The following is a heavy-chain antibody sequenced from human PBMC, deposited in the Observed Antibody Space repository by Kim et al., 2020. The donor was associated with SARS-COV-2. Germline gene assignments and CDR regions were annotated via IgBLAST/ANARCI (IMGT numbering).Heavy chain of an antibody. J-gene: IGHJ4*02. D-gene: IGHD3-22*01. Sequence: GGSLRLSCAASGLTFSSYAMSWVRQAPGKGLEWVSAISASGSSTFYADSVKGRFTISRDNSKNTLYVQMNSLRAEDTAVYYCAKALTGGYYPIRLGYWGQGTLVTVSS. CDR1: GLTFSSYA. CDR2: ISASGSST. V-gene: IGHV3-23*01. CDR3: AKALTGGYYPIRLGY.